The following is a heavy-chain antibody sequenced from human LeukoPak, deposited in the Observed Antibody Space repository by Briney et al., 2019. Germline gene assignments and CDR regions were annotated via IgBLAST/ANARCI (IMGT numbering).Heavy chain of an antibody. CDR2: IIPIFGTA. CDR1: GGTFSSYA. J-gene: IGHJ5*02. Sequence: GASVKVSCKASGGTFSSYAISWVRQAPGQGLEWMGGIIPIFGTANYAQKFQGRVTITADKSTSTAYMELSSLRSEDTAVCYCAREGRSSSSSDWFDPWGQGTLVTVSS. V-gene: IGHV1-69*06. CDR3: AREGRSSSSSDWFDP. D-gene: IGHD6-6*01.